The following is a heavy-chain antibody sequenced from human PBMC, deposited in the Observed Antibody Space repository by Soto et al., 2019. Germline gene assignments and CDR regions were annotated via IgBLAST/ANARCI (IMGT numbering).Heavy chain of an antibody. CDR1: GFTFSSYW. J-gene: IGHJ4*02. CDR2: IKQDGSEK. CDR3: ARWSVNILTGYYTYFDY. D-gene: IGHD3-9*01. Sequence: GGSLRLSCAASGFTFSSYWMSWVRQAPGKGLEWVANIKQDGSEKYYVDSVKGRFTISRDNAKNSLYLQMNSLRAEDTAVYYCARWSVNILTGYYTYFDYWGQGTLVTVSS. V-gene: IGHV3-7*01.